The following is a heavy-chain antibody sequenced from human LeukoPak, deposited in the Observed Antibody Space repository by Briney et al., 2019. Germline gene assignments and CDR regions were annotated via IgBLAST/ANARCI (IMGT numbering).Heavy chain of an antibody. Sequence: GGSLRLSCAASGFTFSVYSMTWIRQAPGKGLEWVSSITTSSTYIYYADSVKGRFTISRDNAKNSLYLQMNSLRAEDTAVYYCARDPYSGSYGDYYYYYMDVWGKGTTVTISS. CDR2: ITTSSTYI. CDR1: GFTFSVYS. D-gene: IGHD1-26*01. CDR3: ARDPYSGSYGDYYYYYMDV. V-gene: IGHV3-21*01. J-gene: IGHJ6*03.